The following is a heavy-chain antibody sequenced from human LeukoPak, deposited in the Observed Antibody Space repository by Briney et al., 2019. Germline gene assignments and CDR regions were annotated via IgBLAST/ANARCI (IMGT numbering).Heavy chain of an antibody. Sequence: GGSLRLSCTASGFTFSSYAMNWVRQAPGKGLEWVSGIGAGGTFTYYADSVKGRFTISRDNAKNTLYLQMNSLRVEDTAVYYCARDLELVYYDSSGYDYWGQGTLVTVSS. CDR2: IGAGGTFT. CDR1: GFTFSSYA. CDR3: ARDLELVYYDSSGYDY. J-gene: IGHJ4*02. D-gene: IGHD3-22*01. V-gene: IGHV3-23*01.